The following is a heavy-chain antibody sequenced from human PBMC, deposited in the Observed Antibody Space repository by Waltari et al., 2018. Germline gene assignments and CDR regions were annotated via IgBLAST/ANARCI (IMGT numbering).Heavy chain of an antibody. Sequence: EVQLVESGGGLVKPGGSLRLSCAASGFTFSTAWMSWVRQAPGEGLEWVGRIKRKTDGGTTDYAAPVKGRFTISRDDSKNTLYLQMNSLKTEDTAVYYCTTGVYFDYWGQGTLVTVSS. CDR3: TTGVYFDY. CDR2: IKRKTDGGTT. V-gene: IGHV3-15*01. J-gene: IGHJ4*02. CDR1: GFTFSTAW.